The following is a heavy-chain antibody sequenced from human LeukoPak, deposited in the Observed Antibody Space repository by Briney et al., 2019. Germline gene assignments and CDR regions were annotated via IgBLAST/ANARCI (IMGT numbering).Heavy chain of an antibody. CDR1: GFTFSSYS. D-gene: IGHD6-13*01. CDR3: ARLDSSWFGWFDP. Sequence: GGSLRLSCAASGFTFSSYSMNWVRQAPGKGLEWVSSISSSSSYIYYADSVKGRFTISRDNAKNSLYLQMNRLRAEDTAVYYCARLDSSWFGWFDPWGQGTLVTVSS. CDR2: ISSSSSYI. V-gene: IGHV3-21*01. J-gene: IGHJ5*02.